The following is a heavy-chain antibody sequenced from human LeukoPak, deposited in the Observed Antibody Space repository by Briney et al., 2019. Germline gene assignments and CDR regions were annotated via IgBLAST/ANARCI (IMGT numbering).Heavy chain of an antibody. CDR3: AKDSSTFYPDSSGYNR. Sequence: GGSLRLSCAASGFTFSSYAMSWVRQAPGRGLEWVSAISGSGGGTYYADSVKGRFTISRGNSKSTLYLQMNGLRAEDTAVYYCAKDSSTFYPDSSGYNRWGQGTLVTVSS. CDR2: ISGSGGGT. J-gene: IGHJ5*02. V-gene: IGHV3-23*01. CDR1: GFTFSSYA. D-gene: IGHD3-22*01.